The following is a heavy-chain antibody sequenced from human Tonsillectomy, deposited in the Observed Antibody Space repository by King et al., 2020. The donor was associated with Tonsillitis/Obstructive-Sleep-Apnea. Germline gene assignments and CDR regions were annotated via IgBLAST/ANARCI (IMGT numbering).Heavy chain of an antibody. V-gene: IGHV4-34*01. CDR1: GGSFSNYY. J-gene: IGHJ6*02. Sequence: VQLQQWGAGLLKPSETLSLTCAVYGGSFSNYYWSWIRQPPGKGLEWIGEINHSGSTNYNPSLKSRVTISVDTSKNQFSLKLSSVTAADTAVYYCARDSRAGTPTSVGMDVWGQGTPVTVSS. CDR2: INHSGST. CDR3: ARDSRAGTPTSVGMDV. D-gene: IGHD3-10*01.